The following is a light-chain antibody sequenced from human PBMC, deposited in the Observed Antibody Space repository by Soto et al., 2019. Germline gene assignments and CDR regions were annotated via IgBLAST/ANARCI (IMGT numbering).Light chain of an antibody. Sequence: DIQMTQSPSTLSASVGDRVTITCWDSQSISSWVARYHQKPGKALKPLIYKASNLESGVPSTFKRSGSWTAFTPTISSLQPDDVAHYDYEQYNTYATFGQRTKVEIK. CDR2: KAS. V-gene: IGKV1-5*03. CDR1: QSISSW. CDR3: EQYNTYAT. J-gene: IGKJ1*01.